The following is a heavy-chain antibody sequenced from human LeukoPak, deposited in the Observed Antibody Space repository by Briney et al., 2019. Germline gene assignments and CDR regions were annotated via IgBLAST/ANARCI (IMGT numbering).Heavy chain of an antibody. Sequence: ASVNVSCKASGYTFTNYYVHWVRQAPGQGGEGMGIINPSGGSTSYAQKFQGRVTITRDTSTSTVYMELSSLRSEDTAVYYCARDQVDTAMDTLGYWGQGTLVTVSS. J-gene: IGHJ4*02. CDR1: GYTFTNYY. V-gene: IGHV1-46*01. D-gene: IGHD5-18*01. CDR2: INPSGGST. CDR3: ARDQVDTAMDTLGY.